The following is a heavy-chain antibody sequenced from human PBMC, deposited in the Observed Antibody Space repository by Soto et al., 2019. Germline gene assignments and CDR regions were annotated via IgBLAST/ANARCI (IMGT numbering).Heavy chain of an antibody. Sequence: ASVKVSCKASGYSFTDYHIHWVRQAPGQGLEWLGRINPKSGGTSTAQKFQGWVTMTRDRSISTVYMELTRLRSDDTAVYFCARGHCTDCSKGVCSFFYNHEMDVWGQGTTVTVSS. CDR1: GYSFTDYH. CDR2: INPKSGGT. CDR3: ARGHCTDCSKGVCSFFYNHEMDV. D-gene: IGHD2-8*01. J-gene: IGHJ6*02. V-gene: IGHV1-2*04.